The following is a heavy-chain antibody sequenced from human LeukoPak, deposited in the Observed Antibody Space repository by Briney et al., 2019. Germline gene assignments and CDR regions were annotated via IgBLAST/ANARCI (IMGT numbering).Heavy chain of an antibody. CDR3: AKAVGATLRTSFDY. V-gene: IGHV3-9*01. CDR1: GFTLDDYA. Sequence: GGSLRLSCAASGFTLDDYAMHWVRQAPGKGLEWVSGISWNSGSIGYADSVKGRFTISRDNAKNSLYLQMNSLRAEDTALYYCAKAVGATLRTSFDYWGQGTLVTVSS. D-gene: IGHD1-26*01. CDR2: ISWNSGSI. J-gene: IGHJ4*02.